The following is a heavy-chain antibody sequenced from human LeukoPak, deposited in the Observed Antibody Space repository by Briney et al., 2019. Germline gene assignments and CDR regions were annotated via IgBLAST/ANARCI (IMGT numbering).Heavy chain of an antibody. V-gene: IGHV4-59*01. J-gene: IGHJ3*02. D-gene: IGHD2-2*01. CDR1: GGSISSYY. Sequence: PSETLSLTCTVSGGSISSYYWSWIRQPPGKGLEWIGYIYYSGSTNYNPSLKSRVTISVDTSKNQFSLKLSSVTAADTAVYYCARGPTYYANAFDIWGQGTMVTVSS. CDR2: IYYSGST. CDR3: ARGPTYYANAFDI.